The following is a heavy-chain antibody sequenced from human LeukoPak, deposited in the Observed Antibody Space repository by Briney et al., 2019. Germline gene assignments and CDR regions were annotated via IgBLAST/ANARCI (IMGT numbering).Heavy chain of an antibody. CDR1: GGSFSGYY. Sequence: SETLSLTCAVYGGSFSGYYWSWIRQPPGKGLEWIGEINHSGSTNYNPSLKSRVTISVDTSKNQFSLKLSSVTAADTAVYYGARIGYCSSTSCYNGEYYFDYWGQGTRVSISS. CDR3: ARIGYCSSTSCYNGEYYFDY. J-gene: IGHJ4*02. V-gene: IGHV4-34*01. CDR2: INHSGST. D-gene: IGHD2-2*02.